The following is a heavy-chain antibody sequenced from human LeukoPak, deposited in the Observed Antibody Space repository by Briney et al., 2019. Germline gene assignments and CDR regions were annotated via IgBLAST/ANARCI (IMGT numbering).Heavy chain of an antibody. D-gene: IGHD5/OR15-5a*01. CDR2: IYYSGST. Sequence: KPSETLSLTCTVSGGSISSYYWSWIRQPPGKGLEWIGYIYYSGSTNYNPSLKSRVTISVDPSKNQFPLKLSSVTAADTAVYYCARGINLLDYWGQGTLVTVSS. J-gene: IGHJ4*02. CDR1: GGSISSYY. V-gene: IGHV4-59*01. CDR3: ARGINLLDY.